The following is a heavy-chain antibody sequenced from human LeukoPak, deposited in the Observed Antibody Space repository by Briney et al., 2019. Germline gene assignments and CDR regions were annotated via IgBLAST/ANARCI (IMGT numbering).Heavy chain of an antibody. Sequence: VGSLRLSCAASGFAASSNYMSWVRQAPREGLEWVSVIYSGVSTYSADSVKGRVTPSRDNSKNTLYPQMKPLRAQDTGAYYFARGEALGGSGFDYWGQGILVTVSS. D-gene: IGHD2-15*01. CDR3: ARGEALGGSGFDY. V-gene: IGHV3-53*01. CDR2: IYSGVST. CDR1: GFAASSNY. J-gene: IGHJ4*02.